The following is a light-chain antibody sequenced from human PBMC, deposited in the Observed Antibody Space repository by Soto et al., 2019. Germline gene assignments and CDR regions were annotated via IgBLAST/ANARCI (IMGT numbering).Light chain of an antibody. V-gene: IGKV3-11*01. CDR3: QERAGWPPWT. J-gene: IGKJ1*01. Sequence: EIVLTQSPATLSLSPGERATLSCRASQSISLSLAWYQQKPGQAPRLLIYDASERASAVPARFSGSGSGTDFTLTISSLEPEDFAVYYCQERAGWPPWTFXQGTKADIK. CDR1: QSISLS. CDR2: DAS.